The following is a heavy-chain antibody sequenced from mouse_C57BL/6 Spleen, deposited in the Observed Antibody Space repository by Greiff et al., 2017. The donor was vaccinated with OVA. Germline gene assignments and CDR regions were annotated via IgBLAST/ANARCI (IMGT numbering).Heavy chain of an antibody. V-gene: IGHV1-74*01. CDR1: GYTFTRYW. D-gene: IGHD2-12*01. Sequence: QVQLQQPGAELVKPGASVKVSCKASGYTFTRYWMHWVQQRPGQGLAWLGRIHPSASDPTYNQQFKGKATLTVHKSYSPAYIQLRSLAAEDAAGDNCAKLLPYYAMDYWGQGTSVTVSS. J-gene: IGHJ4*01. CDR2: IHPSASDP. CDR3: AKLLPYYAMDY.